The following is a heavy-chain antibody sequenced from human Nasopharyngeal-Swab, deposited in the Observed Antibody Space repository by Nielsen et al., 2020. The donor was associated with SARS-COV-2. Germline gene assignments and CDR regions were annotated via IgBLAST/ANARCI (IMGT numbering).Heavy chain of an antibody. CDR1: GFTFSSFS. D-gene: IGHD2-2*01. CDR3: ARDQGYCSSTSCYEFDY. V-gene: IGHV3-21*01. Sequence: GESLKISCAASGFTFSSFSMNWVRQAPGKGVEWVSSISSSSSYIYYADSVKGRFTISRDNAKNSLYLQMNSLRAEDTAVYYCARDQGYCSSTSCYEFDYWGQGTLVTVSS. CDR2: ISSSSSYI. J-gene: IGHJ4*02.